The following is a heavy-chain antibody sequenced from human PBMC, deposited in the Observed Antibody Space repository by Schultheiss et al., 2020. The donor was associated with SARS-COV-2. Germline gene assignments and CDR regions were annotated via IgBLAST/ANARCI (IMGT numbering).Heavy chain of an antibody. V-gene: IGHV3-48*04. J-gene: IGHJ6*02. Sequence: GGSLRLSCAASGFTFSNYGMHWVRQAPGKGLEWVSYISSSGSTIYYADSVKGRFTISRDNAKNSLYLQMNSLRAEDTAVYYCARDGHSSSSRGYYYGMDVWGQGTTVTVAS. D-gene: IGHD6-6*01. CDR3: ARDGHSSSSRGYYYGMDV. CDR2: ISSSGSTI. CDR1: GFTFSNYG.